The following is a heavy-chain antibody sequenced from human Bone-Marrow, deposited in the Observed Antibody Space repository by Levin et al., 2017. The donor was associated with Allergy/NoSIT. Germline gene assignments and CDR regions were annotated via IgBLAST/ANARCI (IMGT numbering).Heavy chain of an antibody. Sequence: SETLSLNCTVSGASISTSNYFWGWIRHPPGKGLEWIGSIYYSDTTFYSPSLEGRVTISVDTSLNQFSLNLSSVTAADTAVYYCAKSLQLWSNYYFDFWGQGILVTVSS. CDR2: IYYSDTT. V-gene: IGHV4-39*01. CDR3: AKSLQLWSNYYFDF. D-gene: IGHD5-18*01. J-gene: IGHJ4*02. CDR1: GASISTSNYF.